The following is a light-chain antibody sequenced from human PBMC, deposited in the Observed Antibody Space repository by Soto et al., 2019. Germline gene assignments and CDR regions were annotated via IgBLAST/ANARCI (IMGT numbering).Light chain of an antibody. CDR1: QSISNSY. V-gene: IGKV3-15*01. Sequence: LTQSPGTLSLCQGERATLSCRASQSISNSYLAWYQQKPGQAPRLLIYGASARATGIPARFSSSGSGTSFNLPNSSLQSEDFAVYYCQQYNNWPPETFGQGTKV. CDR2: GAS. CDR3: QQYNNWPPET. J-gene: IGKJ1*01.